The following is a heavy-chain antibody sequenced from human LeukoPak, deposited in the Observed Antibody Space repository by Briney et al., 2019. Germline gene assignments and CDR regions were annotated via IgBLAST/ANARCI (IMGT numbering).Heavy chain of an antibody. CDR2: ISWTLTTI. CDR3: ARSQIAGPGIVGNWFDS. CDR1: GFTFSNHS. J-gene: IGHJ5*01. V-gene: IGHV3-48*01. Sequence: GGSLRLSCAAAGFTFSNHSVSWVRQAPGKGLEWISYISWTLTTIYYADSVKGRFTISRDNGKNSLYLQMNNLRGEDTAVYYCARSQIAGPGIVGNWFDSWGQGTLVTVSS. D-gene: IGHD1-26*01.